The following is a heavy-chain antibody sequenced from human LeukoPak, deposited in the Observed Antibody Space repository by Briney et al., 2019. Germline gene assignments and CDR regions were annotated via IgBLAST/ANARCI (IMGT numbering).Heavy chain of an antibody. CDR2: ISSSSTI. Sequence: PGGSLRLSCAASGFTFSSYSMNWVRQAPGKGLEWVSYISSSSTIYYADSVKGRFTISRDNSKNTLYLQMNSLRAEDTAVYYCAKSTANWFDYWGQGTLVTVSS. V-gene: IGHV3-48*01. D-gene: IGHD7-27*01. J-gene: IGHJ4*02. CDR1: GFTFSSYS. CDR3: AKSTANWFDY.